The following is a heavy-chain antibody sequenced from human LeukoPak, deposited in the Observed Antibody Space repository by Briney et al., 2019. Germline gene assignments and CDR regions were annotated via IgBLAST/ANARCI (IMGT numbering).Heavy chain of an antibody. Sequence: GGPLRLSCAASGFTVSSNYMSWVRQAPGKGLEGVSVIYSGGSTYYADSVKGRFTISRENSKNTLYLQMNSLRAEDTAVYYCARVRGDYVDYWGQGTLVTVSS. CDR1: GFTVSSNY. J-gene: IGHJ4*02. D-gene: IGHD4-17*01. CDR3: ARVRGDYVDY. V-gene: IGHV3-66*01. CDR2: IYSGGST.